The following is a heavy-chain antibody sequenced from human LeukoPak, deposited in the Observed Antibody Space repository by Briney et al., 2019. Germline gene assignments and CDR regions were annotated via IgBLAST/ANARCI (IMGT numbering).Heavy chain of an antibody. Sequence: PSETLSLTCTVSGGSINSGGYYWSWIRQHPGTGLEWIGYVSHRGSTYYNPSLKSPVTISADTSKNRFSLKLRSAAAADTAFYYCARVRGDSGIVGATTADYWGQGILVTVSS. CDR3: ARVRGDSGIVGATTADY. J-gene: IGHJ4*02. V-gene: IGHV4-31*01. CDR2: VSHRGST. CDR1: GGSINSGGYY. D-gene: IGHD1-26*01.